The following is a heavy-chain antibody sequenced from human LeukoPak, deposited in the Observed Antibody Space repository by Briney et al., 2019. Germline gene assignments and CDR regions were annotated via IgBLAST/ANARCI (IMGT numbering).Heavy chain of an antibody. V-gene: IGHV3-23*01. D-gene: IGHD3-22*01. CDR3: AKLGGKYYYDSSGRTGAFDI. Sequence: PGGSLRLSCAASGFTFSSYAMSWVRQAPGKGLEWVSAISGRGGSTYYADSVKGRFTISRDNSKNTLCLQMNSLRAEDTAVYYCAKLGGKYYYDSSGRTGAFDIWGQGTMVTVSS. CDR1: GFTFSSYA. J-gene: IGHJ3*02. CDR2: ISGRGGST.